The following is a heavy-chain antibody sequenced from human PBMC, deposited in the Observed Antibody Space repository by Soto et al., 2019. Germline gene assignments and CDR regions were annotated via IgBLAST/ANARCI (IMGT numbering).Heavy chain of an antibody. CDR2: MYYSGST. V-gene: IGHV4-39*01. J-gene: IGHJ5*02. CDR1: GGSIRSINYY. D-gene: IGHD2-15*01. Sequence: SETLSLTCTVSGGSIRSINYYWGWLRQPPGKGLEWFGSMYYSGSTHYNPSLESRVTISVDATKNQFSVKVTSETAAVTAEDNGAKRGGCYLGGSCYSPYWCVPGGQGTLVTVS. CDR3: AKRGGCYLGGSCYSPYWCVP.